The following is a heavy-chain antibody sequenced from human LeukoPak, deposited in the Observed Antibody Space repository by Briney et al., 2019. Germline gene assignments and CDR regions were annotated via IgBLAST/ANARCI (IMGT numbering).Heavy chain of an antibody. CDR2: ISAYNGNT. CDR3: ASSSTLSSWFDP. CDR1: GGTFSSYA. J-gene: IGHJ5*02. V-gene: IGHV1-18*01. D-gene: IGHD2-2*01. Sequence: GASVKVSCKASGGTFSSYAISWVRQAPGQGLEWMGWISAYNGNTNYAQKLQGRVTMTTDTSTSTAYMELRSLRSDDTAVYYCASSSTLSSWFDPWGQGTLVTVSS.